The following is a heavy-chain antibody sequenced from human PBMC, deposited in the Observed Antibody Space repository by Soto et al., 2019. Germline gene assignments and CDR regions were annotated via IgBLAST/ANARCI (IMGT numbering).Heavy chain of an antibody. J-gene: IGHJ6*02. V-gene: IGHV4-59*08. CDR2: VHHSWGS. Sequence: QVQLQESGPGLVKPSETLSLSCTVSGGSISSYYWSWFRQSPGKRMEWIGYVHHSWGSSYNPSLQIRVAISLDASMRQFSLKVTSVTATDTAVYYCARQGFGPLHGLVDVWGQGTTVTVSS. CDR3: ARQGFGPLHGLVDV. D-gene: IGHD3-10*01. CDR1: GGSISSYY.